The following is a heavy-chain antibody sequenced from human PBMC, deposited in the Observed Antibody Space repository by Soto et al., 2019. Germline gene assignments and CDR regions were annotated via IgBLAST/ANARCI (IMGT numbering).Heavy chain of an antibody. CDR2: IIPIFGTA. CDR3: ARDPGIAARLHYYYYGMDV. Sequence: ASVKVSCKASGGTFSSYAISWVRQAPGQGLEWMGGIIPIFGTANYAQKFQGRVTITADESTSTAYMELRSLRSEDTAVYYCARDPGIAARLHYYYYGMDVWGQGTTVTVSS. J-gene: IGHJ6*02. V-gene: IGHV1-69*13. D-gene: IGHD6-6*01. CDR1: GGTFSSYA.